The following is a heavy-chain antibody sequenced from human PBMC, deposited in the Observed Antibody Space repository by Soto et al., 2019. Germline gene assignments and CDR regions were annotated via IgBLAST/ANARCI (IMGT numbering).Heavy chain of an antibody. CDR3: ARVERTIAARHFDY. J-gene: IGHJ4*02. V-gene: IGHV3-48*02. D-gene: IGHD6-6*01. CDR1: GFTFSSYS. Sequence: GGSLRLSCAASGFTFSSYSMNWVRQAPGKGLEWVSYISSSSSTIYYADSVKGRFTISRDNAKNSLYLQMNSLRDEDTAVYYCARVERTIAARHFDYWGQGTLVTVSS. CDR2: ISSSSSTI.